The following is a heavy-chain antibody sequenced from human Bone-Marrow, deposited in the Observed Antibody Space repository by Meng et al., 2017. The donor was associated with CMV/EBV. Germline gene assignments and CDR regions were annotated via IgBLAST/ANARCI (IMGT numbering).Heavy chain of an antibody. CDR3: ARSPSTTYYYYGMDV. Sequence: ASVKVSCKTSGYTFTNFGVSWVRQAPGQGLEWMGWISAYNGNTNYAQKLQARVTMTTDTSTSTAYMELRSLRSDDTAVYYCARSPSTTYYYYGMDVWGQGTTVTVSS. J-gene: IGHJ6*02. V-gene: IGHV1-18*01. CDR1: GYTFTNFG. CDR2: ISAYNGNT. D-gene: IGHD4-17*01.